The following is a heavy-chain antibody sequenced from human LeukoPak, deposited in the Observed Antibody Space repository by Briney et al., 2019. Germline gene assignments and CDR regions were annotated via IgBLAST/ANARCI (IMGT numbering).Heavy chain of an antibody. Sequence: SETLSLTCAVYGGSFSGYYWSWIRQPPGKGLEWIGEINHSGSTNYNPSLKSRVTIPVDTSKNQFSLKLSSVTAADTAVYYCARGGYYYGSGRRSSTTRFDYWGQGTLVTVSS. J-gene: IGHJ4*02. CDR2: INHSGST. V-gene: IGHV4-34*01. CDR1: GGSFSGYY. CDR3: ARGGYYYGSGRRSSTTRFDY. D-gene: IGHD3-10*01.